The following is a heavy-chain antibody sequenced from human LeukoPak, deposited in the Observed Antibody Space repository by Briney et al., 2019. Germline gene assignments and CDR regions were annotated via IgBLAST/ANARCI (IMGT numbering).Heavy chain of an antibody. CDR3: ARDQLQGAFDI. CDR1: GGSISSYY. J-gene: IGHJ3*02. CDR2: IYYSGST. Sequence: SETLALTCTVSGGSISSYYWSWIRQPPGKGLERIGYIYYSGSTNYNPSLKSRVTISVDTSKNQFSLKLSSVTAADTAVHYCARDQLQGAFDIWGRGTMVTVSS. D-gene: IGHD2-21*01. V-gene: IGHV4-59*01.